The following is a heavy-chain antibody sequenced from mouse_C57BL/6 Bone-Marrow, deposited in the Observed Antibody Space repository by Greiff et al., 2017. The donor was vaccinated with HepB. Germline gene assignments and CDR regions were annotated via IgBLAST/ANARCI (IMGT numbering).Heavy chain of an antibody. CDR1: GYTFTDYY. J-gene: IGHJ3*01. V-gene: IGHV1-19*01. CDR3: ARSSPQAGAY. Sequence: EVKLQESGPVLVKPGASVKMSCKASGYTFTDYYMNWVKQSHGKSLEWIGVINPYNGGTSYNQKFKGKATLTVDKSSSTAYMELNSLTSEDSAVYYCARSSPQAGAYWGQGTLVTVSA. CDR2: INPYNGGT. D-gene: IGHD6-1*01.